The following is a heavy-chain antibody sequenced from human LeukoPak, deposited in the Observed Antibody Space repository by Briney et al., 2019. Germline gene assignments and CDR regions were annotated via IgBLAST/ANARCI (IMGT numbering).Heavy chain of an antibody. CDR2: ISASGGST. CDR3: SPDPFGD. V-gene: IGHV3-23*01. CDR1: GFTFSSHL. J-gene: IGHJ4*02. Sequence: PGGSLSLSCAASGFTFSSHLMNWVRQAPGKGREWVSGISASGGSTFYADSVKGRFTVSRDNSKNTLHLQMNSLRAEDTAVYYCSPDPFGDWGQGTQVTVSS.